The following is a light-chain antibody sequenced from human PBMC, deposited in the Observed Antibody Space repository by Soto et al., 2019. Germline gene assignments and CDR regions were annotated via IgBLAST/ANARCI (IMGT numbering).Light chain of an antibody. J-gene: IGKJ3*01. Sequence: EIVLTQSPATLSLSPGERATLSCRASQSVSSYLAWYQQKPGQAPRLLIYDASNRATGIPARFSGSGSGTDFTLTISSLDPEDFAVYYCQQRSNSEITFGPGTKVDIK. CDR3: QQRSNSEIT. CDR1: QSVSSY. V-gene: IGKV3-11*01. CDR2: DAS.